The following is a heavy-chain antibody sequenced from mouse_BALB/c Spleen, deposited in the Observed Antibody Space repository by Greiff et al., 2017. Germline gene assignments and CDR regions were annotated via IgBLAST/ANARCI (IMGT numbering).Heavy chain of an antibody. CDR1: GCTFSSFG. V-gene: IGHV5-17*02. D-gene: IGHD1-1*01. CDR2: ISSGSSTI. Sequence: EVKVVESGGGLVQPGGSRKLSCAASGCTFSSFGMHWVRQAPGKGLEWVAYISSGSSTIYYADTVKGRFTISRDNPKNTLFLQMTSLRSEDTAMYYCARYYWYFDYWGQGTTLTVSS. CDR3: ARYYWYFDY. J-gene: IGHJ2*01.